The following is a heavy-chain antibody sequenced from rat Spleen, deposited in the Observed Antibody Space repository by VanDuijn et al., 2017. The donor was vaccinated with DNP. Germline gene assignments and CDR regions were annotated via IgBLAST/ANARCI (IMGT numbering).Heavy chain of an antibody. V-gene: IGHV5-20*01. Sequence: EVQLVESGGGLVQPGGSLKLSCAGSGFTFSDYYMAWVRQAPTKGLEWVASISYDGVGTYYRDSVKGRFTISRDIAKSSLYLQMDSLRSEDTATYYCTTDIDYFHYWGQGVMVTVSS. J-gene: IGHJ2*01. CDR3: TTDIDYFHY. CDR1: GFTFSDYY. CDR2: ISYDGVGT.